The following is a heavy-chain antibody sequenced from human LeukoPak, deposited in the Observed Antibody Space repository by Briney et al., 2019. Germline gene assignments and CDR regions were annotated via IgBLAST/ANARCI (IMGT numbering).Heavy chain of an antibody. D-gene: IGHD3-16*01. CDR2: FDPEDGET. V-gene: IGHV1-24*01. CDR3: ATLFGNWFDP. CDR1: GYTLTELS. J-gene: IGHJ5*02. Sequence: GASVTVSCKVSGYTLTELSMHWVRQAPGKGLEWMGGFDPEDGETIYAQKFQGRVTMTEDTSTDTAYMELSSLRSEDTAVYCATLFGNWFDPWGQGTLVTVSS.